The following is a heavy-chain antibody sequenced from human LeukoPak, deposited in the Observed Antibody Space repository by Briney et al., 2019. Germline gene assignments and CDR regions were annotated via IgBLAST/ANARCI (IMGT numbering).Heavy chain of an antibody. J-gene: IGHJ6*02. CDR1: GHSLWSYY. CDR3: ARDRPSGSGSSFSLGMDV. V-gene: IGHV4-59*13. D-gene: IGHD3-10*01. Sequence: SDPVSLPCSLSGHSLWSYYWSWLPHPPGKGRVWIAYFYYSGSTKYNPSLTSRVTMSLDTSKSQFSLKLNSVTAADTAVYYCARDRPSGSGSSFSLGMDVWGQGTTVTVSS. CDR2: FYYSGST.